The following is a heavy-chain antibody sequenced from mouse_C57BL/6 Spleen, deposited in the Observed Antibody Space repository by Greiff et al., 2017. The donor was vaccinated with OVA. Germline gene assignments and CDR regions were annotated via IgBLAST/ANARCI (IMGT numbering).Heavy chain of an antibody. V-gene: IGHV5-12*01. J-gene: IGHJ4*01. CDR3: ARHEKNYAMDY. CDR2: ISNGGGST. Sequence: EVQGVESGGGLVQPGGSLKLSCAASGFTFSDYYMYWVRQTPEKRLEWVAYISNGGGSTYYPDTVKGRFPISRDNAKNTLYLQMSRLKSEDTAMYYCARHEKNYAMDYWGQGTSVTVSS. CDR1: GFTFSDYY.